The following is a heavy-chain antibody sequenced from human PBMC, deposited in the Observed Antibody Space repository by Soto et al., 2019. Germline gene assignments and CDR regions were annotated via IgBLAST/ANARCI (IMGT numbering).Heavy chain of an antibody. Sequence: GGSLRLSCAASGFTFSSYGMHWVRQAPGKGLEWVAVIWYDGSNKYYADSVKGRFTISRDNSKNTLYLQMNSLRAEDTAVYYCARGGGVTAMVTSLDYWGQGTLVTVSS. V-gene: IGHV3-33*01. CDR3: ARGGGVTAMVTSLDY. CDR1: GFTFSSYG. D-gene: IGHD5-18*01. CDR2: IWYDGSNK. J-gene: IGHJ4*02.